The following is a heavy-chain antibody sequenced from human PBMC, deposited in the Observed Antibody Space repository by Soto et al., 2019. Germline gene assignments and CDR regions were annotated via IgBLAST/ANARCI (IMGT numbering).Heavy chain of an antibody. CDR2: IIPFFGTS. D-gene: IGHD1-26*01. J-gene: IGHJ6*02. CDR1: GGTFSSYP. V-gene: IGHV1-69*01. CDR3: ARVGHITNYGMAV. Sequence: QVRLVQSGAEVKKPGSSVKVSCEASGGTFSSYPINWVRQAPGQGLEWMGGIIPFFGTSNYAQKFQGRVTITADDSTSTAYMELRSLRSEDTAVYYCARVGHITNYGMAVWGQGTTVTVSS.